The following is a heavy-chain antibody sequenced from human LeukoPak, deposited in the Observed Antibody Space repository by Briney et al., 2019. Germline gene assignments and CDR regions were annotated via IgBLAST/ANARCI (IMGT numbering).Heavy chain of an antibody. CDR2: IYHSGST. D-gene: IGHD2-2*01. CDR3: ARVPPDIVVVPAAPTYAFDI. Sequence: PSETLSLTCTVSGGSISSGGYYWSWIRLPPGKGLEWIGYIYHSGSTYYNPSLKSRVTISVDRSKNQFSLKLSSVTAADTAVYYCARVPPDIVVVPAAPTYAFDIWGQGTMVTVSS. V-gene: IGHV4-30-2*01. J-gene: IGHJ3*02. CDR1: GGSISSGGYY.